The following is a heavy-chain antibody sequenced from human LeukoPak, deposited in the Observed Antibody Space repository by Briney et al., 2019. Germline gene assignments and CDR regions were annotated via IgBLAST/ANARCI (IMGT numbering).Heavy chain of an antibody. CDR3: ARQIIVGATTAHFDY. Sequence: ASVKVSCXASGYTFTSYYMHWVRQAPGQGLEWMGIINPSGGSTSYAQKFQGRVTMTRDTSTSTVYMELSSLRSEDTAVYYCARQIIVGATTAHFDYWGQGTLVTVSS. CDR1: GYTFTSYY. V-gene: IGHV1-46*03. D-gene: IGHD1-26*01. CDR2: INPSGGST. J-gene: IGHJ4*02.